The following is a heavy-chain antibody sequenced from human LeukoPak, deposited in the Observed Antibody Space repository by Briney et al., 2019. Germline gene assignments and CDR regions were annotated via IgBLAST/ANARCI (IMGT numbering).Heavy chain of an antibody. V-gene: IGHV3-72*01. CDR3: ARDAPPRSGYEIDY. D-gene: IGHD3-22*01. CDR2: SRNAPNSFTT. J-gene: IGHJ4*02. CDR1: GFTFSDHY. Sequence: PGWSLRLSCAASGFTFSDHYMDWVRPAPGKGLEWIGRSRNAPNSFTTEYAASVKGRFTISRDDSKNLLYLQMNSLHTEDTAIYYCARDAPPRSGYEIDYWAREPWSPSPQ.